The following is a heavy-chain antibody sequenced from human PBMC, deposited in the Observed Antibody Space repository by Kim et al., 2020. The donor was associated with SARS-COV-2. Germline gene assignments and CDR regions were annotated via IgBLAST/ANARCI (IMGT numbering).Heavy chain of an antibody. CDR3: ARDSRFSLFGDYYYYGMDV. Sequence: GGSLRLSCAASGFTFSSYSMNWVRQAPGKGLEWVSSISSSSSYIYYADSVKGRFTISRDNAKNSLYLQMNSLRAEDTAVYYCARDSRFSLFGDYYYYGMDVWGQGTTVTVSS. V-gene: IGHV3-21*01. CDR1: GFTFSSYS. D-gene: IGHD3-16*01. J-gene: IGHJ6*02. CDR2: ISSSSSYI.